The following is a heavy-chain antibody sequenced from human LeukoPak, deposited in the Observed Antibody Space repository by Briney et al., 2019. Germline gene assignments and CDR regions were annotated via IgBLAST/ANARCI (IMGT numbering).Heavy chain of an antibody. V-gene: IGHV3-48*02. CDR2: ISGGSGTI. CDR3: ARDSRYDFWSGYPPYYFDY. CDR1: GFTFTNYN. J-gene: IGHJ4*02. Sequence: GGSLRLSCAASGFTFTNYNMNWVRQAPGKGLEWISYISGGSGTIYYADSVKGRFTISRDNAKNSLYLQMNSLRDEDTAVYYCARDSRYDFWSGYPPYYFDYWGQGTLVTVSS. D-gene: IGHD3-3*01.